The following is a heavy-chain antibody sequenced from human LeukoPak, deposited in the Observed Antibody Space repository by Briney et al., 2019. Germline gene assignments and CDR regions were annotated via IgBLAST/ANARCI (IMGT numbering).Heavy chain of an antibody. CDR2: LNTNSGNT. V-gene: IGHV1-8*01. D-gene: IGHD2-2*01. CDR1: GYTFTSYD. CDR3: ARWGYGSSTSCPWGYYYYGMDV. J-gene: IGHJ6*02. Sequence: ASVKVSFTASGYTFTSYDINWVRQATGQGLEWMGWLNTNSGNTVYAQKFQGRVTMTRNTSISTAYMELSSLRYEDTAVYYCARWGYGSSTSCPWGYYYYGMDVWGQGTTVTVSS.